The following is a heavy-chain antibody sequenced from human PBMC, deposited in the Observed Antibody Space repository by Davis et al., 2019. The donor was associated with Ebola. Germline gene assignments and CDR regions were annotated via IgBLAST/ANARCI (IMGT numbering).Heavy chain of an antibody. CDR2: ISSSSSYT. J-gene: IGHJ6*03. CDR3: ARREYCSSTSCYGYYYYYMDV. D-gene: IGHD2-2*01. Sequence: PGGSLRLSCAASGFTFSDYYMSWIRQAPGKGLEWVSYISSSSSYTNYADSVKGRFTISRDNAKNSLYLQMNSLRAEDTAVYYCARREYCSSTSCYGYYYYYMDVWGKGTTVTVSS. CDR1: GFTFSDYY. V-gene: IGHV3-11*06.